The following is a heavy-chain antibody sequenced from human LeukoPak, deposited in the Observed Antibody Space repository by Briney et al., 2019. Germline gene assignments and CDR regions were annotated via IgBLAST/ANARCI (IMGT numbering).Heavy chain of an antibody. CDR1: GFTFSSYG. CDR3: AELGITMIGGV. Sequence: GGSLRLSCAASGFTFSSYGLSWVRQAPGKGLEWVSAISYSGGTTYYAESVKGRFTISRDNAKNSLYLQMNSLRAEDTAVYYCAELGITMIGGVWGKGTTVTISS. V-gene: IGHV3-23*01. J-gene: IGHJ6*04. CDR2: ISYSGGTT. D-gene: IGHD3-10*02.